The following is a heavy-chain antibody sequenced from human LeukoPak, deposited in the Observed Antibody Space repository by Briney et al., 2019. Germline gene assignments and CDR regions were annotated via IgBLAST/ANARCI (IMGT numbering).Heavy chain of an antibody. CDR1: GFTFSNAW. CDR3: ARAYYYGSTSGDY. D-gene: IGHD3-10*01. V-gene: IGHV3-15*01. J-gene: IGHJ4*02. Sequence: GGSLRLSCAASGFTFSNAWMSWVRQAPGKGLEWVGRIKSKTDGGTTDYAAPVKGRFTISRDNAKNSLYLQMNSLRAEDTAVYYCARAYYYGSTSGDYWGQGTLVTVSS. CDR2: IKSKTDGGTT.